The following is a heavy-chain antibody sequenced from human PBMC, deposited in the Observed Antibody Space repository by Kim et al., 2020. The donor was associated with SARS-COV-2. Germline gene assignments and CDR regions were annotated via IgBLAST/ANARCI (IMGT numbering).Heavy chain of an antibody. J-gene: IGHJ4*02. D-gene: IGHD2-2*01. CDR2: IYYSGST. V-gene: IGHV4-39*01. Sequence: SETLSLTCTVSGGSISSSSYYWGWIRQPPGKGLEWIGSIYYSGSTYYNPSLKSRVTISVDTSKNQFSLKLSSVTAADTAVYYCARREYLFDYWGQGTLVTVSS. CDR3: ARREYLFDY. CDR1: GGSISSSSYY.